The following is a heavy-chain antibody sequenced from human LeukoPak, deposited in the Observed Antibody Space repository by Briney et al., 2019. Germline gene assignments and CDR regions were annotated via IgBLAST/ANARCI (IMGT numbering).Heavy chain of an antibody. D-gene: IGHD4-11*01. CDR2: IYYSGST. CDR3: ARYSYYYYYMDV. Sequence: SETLSLTCTVSGGSISSHYWSWIRQPPGKGLEWIGYIYYSGSTSYNPSLKSRVTISVDTSKNQFSLKLSSVTAADTAVYYCARYSYYYYYMDVWGKGTTATVSS. CDR1: GGSISSHY. J-gene: IGHJ6*03. V-gene: IGHV4-59*11.